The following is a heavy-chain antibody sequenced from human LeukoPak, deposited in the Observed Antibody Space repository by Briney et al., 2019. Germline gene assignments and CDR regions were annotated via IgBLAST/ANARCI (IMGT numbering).Heavy chain of an antibody. CDR3: ATKYYDFWSGYPKHTNWFDP. J-gene: IGHJ5*02. CDR1: GGSFSGYY. D-gene: IGHD3-3*01. CDR2: INHSGST. Sequence: SETLSLTCAVYGGSFSGYYWSWIRQPPGKGLEWIGEINHSGSTNYNPSLKSRVTISVDTSKNQFSLKLSSVTAADTAVYYCATKYYDFWSGYPKHTNWFDPWGQGTLVTVSS. V-gene: IGHV4-34*01.